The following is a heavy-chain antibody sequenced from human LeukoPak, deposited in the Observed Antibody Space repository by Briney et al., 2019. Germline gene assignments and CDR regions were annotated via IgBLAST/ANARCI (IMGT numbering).Heavy chain of an antibody. CDR2: IKSKTDGGTA. V-gene: IGHV3-15*01. D-gene: IGHD3-16*01. CDR1: GFTFNNAW. J-gene: IGHJ4*02. CDR3: AKGGRERNGYFDY. Sequence: PGGSLRLSCAASGFTFNNAWMSWVRQAPGKGLEWVGRIKSKTDGGTADYAAPVKGRFTISRDDSKTTLYLQMNSLRAEDTAVYYCAKGGRERNGYFDYWGQGTLVTVSS.